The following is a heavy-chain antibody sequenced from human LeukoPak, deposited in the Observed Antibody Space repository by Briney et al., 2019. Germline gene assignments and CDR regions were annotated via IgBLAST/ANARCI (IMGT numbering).Heavy chain of an antibody. CDR3: ARKGGYGDYDPEPGYFDL. V-gene: IGHV4-59*01. Sequence: SETLSLTCTVSGGSISSYYWSWIRQPPGKGLEWIGYIYYSGSTNYNPSLKSRVTISVDTSKNQFSLKLSSVTAADTAVYYCARKGGYGDYDPEPGYFDLWGRGPLVTVSS. CDR2: IYYSGST. J-gene: IGHJ2*01. CDR1: GGSISSYY. D-gene: IGHD4-17*01.